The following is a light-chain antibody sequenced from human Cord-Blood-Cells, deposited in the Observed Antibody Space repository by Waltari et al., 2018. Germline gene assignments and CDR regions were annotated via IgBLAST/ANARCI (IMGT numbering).Light chain of an antibody. J-gene: IGLJ2*01. V-gene: IGLV1-36*01. CDR3: AAWDDSLNGPV. Sequence: QSVLTQPPSVSEAPRQRVTIACSGSSSKHGNNDVNWYQQLPGKAPKLLIYYDDLLPSGVSDRFSGSKSGTSASLAISGLQSEDEADYYCAAWDDSLNGPVFGGGTKLTVL. CDR2: YDD. CDR1: SSKHGNND.